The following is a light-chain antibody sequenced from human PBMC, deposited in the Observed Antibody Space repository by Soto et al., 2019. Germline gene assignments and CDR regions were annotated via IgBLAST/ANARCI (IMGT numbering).Light chain of an antibody. CDR2: EVT. J-gene: IGLJ1*01. CDR1: SSDVGGYNY. Sequence: QSALTQPPSASGSPGQSVTISCTGTSSDVGGYNYVSWYQQHPGKAPKLMIYEVTKRPSGVPDRFSGSKSGNTASLTVSGLQADDEADYYCSSYAGSNKRVFGTGTKLTVL. CDR3: SSYAGSNKRV. V-gene: IGLV2-8*01.